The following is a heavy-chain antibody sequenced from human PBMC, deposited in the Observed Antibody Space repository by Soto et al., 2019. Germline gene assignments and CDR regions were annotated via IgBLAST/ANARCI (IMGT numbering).Heavy chain of an antibody. J-gene: IGHJ4*02. CDR3: ARGGIIAARSSYGY. Sequence: PSETLSLTCAVYGGSFSGYYWSWIRQPPGKGLEWIGEINHSGSTNYNPSIKSRVTISVDTSKNQFSLKLSSVTAADTAVYYCARGGIIAARSSYGYWGQGTLVTVSS. CDR1: GGSFSGYY. D-gene: IGHD6-6*01. V-gene: IGHV4-34*01. CDR2: INHSGST.